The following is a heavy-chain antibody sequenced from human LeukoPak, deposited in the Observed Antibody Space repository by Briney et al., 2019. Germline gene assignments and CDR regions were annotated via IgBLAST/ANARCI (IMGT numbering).Heavy chain of an antibody. CDR3: ARSDGSSSQPPAIDY. D-gene: IGHD6-13*01. J-gene: IGHJ4*02. CDR2: IYYSGST. V-gene: IGHV4-59*01. CDR1: GGSISSYY. Sequence: PSETLSLTCTVSGGSISSYYWSWIRQPPGKGLKWIGYIYYSGSTNYNPSLKSRVTISVDTSKNQFSLKLSSVTAADTAVYYCARSDGSSSQPPAIDYWGQGTLVTVSS.